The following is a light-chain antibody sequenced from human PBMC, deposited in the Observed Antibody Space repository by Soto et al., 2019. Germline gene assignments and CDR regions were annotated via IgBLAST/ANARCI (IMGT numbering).Light chain of an antibody. Sequence: EIVMTQSPATLSVSPGERATLSCRASQSVSSNLAWYQQKPGQAPRLLIYGASTRATGIPARFSGSGSRTEFTLTISSLQSEDFAVYYCQQYNNWPPMYTFGQGNKLEIK. V-gene: IGKV3-15*01. CDR2: GAS. J-gene: IGKJ2*01. CDR3: QQYNNWPPMYT. CDR1: QSVSSN.